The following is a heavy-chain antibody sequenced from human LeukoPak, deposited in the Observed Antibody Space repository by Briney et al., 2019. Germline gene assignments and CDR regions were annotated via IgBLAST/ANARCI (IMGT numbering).Heavy chain of an antibody. J-gene: IGHJ5*02. CDR1: GGSISSYY. Sequence: SETLSLTCTVSGGSISSYYWSWIRQPPGKGLEWIGYIYYSGSTNYNPSLKSRVTISVDTSKNQFSLKLSSVTAADTAVYYCATDVSSTFPNWFDPWGQGILVIVSS. CDR2: IYYSGST. D-gene: IGHD6-6*01. V-gene: IGHV4-59*01. CDR3: ATDVSSTFPNWFDP.